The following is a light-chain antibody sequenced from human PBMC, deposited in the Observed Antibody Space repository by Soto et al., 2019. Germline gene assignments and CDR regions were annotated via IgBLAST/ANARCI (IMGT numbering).Light chain of an antibody. Sequence: QSVLTQPASVSGSPGQSIAISCTGSSSDVGAHNLVSWYQQHPGKAPKLIIYDVNNRPSGVSNRFSGSKSGDTASLTISGLQAEDEADYYCCSFTITKTYVFGTGTKVTVL. V-gene: IGLV2-14*01. J-gene: IGLJ1*01. CDR3: CSFTITKTYV. CDR1: SSDVGAHNL. CDR2: DVN.